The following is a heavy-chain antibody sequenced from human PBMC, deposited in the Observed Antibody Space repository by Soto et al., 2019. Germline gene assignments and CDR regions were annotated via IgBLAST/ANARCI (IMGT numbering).Heavy chain of an antibody. CDR1: GGTFSGYA. J-gene: IGHJ3*02. V-gene: IGHV1-69*01. CDR2: IIPIFGTA. Sequence: QVQLVQSGGEVKTPGSSVRVSCKASGGTFSGYAISWVRQAPGQGLEWMGGIIPIFGTAKYAQKLRGRVTFTAEEFEPSVEVNSMGSEQTAVYYCARPNGSGVADGFDIWGQGTMVTVSS. D-gene: IGHD3-10*01. CDR3: ARPNGSGVADGFDI.